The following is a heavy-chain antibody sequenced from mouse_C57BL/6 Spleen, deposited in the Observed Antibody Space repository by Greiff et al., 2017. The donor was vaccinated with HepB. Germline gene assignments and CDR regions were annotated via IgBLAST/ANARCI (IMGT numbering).Heavy chain of an antibody. CDR1: GYAFSSSW. V-gene: IGHV1-82*01. CDR2: LYPGDGDT. D-gene: IGHD1-1*01. CDR3: ARSPPVVGAMDY. J-gene: IGHJ4*01. Sequence: QVQLQQSGPELVKPGASVKISCKASGYAFSSSWMNWVKQRPGKGLEWIGRLYPGDGDTNYNGKFKGKATLTADKSSSTAYMQLSSLTSEDSAVYFCARSPPVVGAMDYWGQGTSVTVSS.